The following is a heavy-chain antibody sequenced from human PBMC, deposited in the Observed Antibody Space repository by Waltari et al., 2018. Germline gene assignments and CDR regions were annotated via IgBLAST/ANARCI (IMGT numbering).Heavy chain of an antibody. Sequence: QVQLQESGPGLVKPSETLSLTCTVSGGSISRYYWSWIRQPPGKGLEWIGYIYYSGSTNYNPSLKSRVTISVDTSKNQFSLKLSSVTAADTAVYYCARAHGYNYSPFDYWGQGTLVTVSS. D-gene: IGHD5-12*01. CDR3: ARAHGYNYSPFDY. CDR1: GGSISRYY. V-gene: IGHV4-59*01. CDR2: IYYSGST. J-gene: IGHJ4*02.